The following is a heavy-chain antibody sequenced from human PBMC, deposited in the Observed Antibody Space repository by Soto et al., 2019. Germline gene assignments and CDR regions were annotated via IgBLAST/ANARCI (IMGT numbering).Heavy chain of an antibody. CDR2: ISSSSSYI. V-gene: IGHV3-21*01. Sequence: EVQLVESGGGLVKPGGSLRLSCAASGFTFSSYSMNWVRQAPGKGLEWVSSISSSSSYIYYADSVKGRFTISRDNAKNSLYLQMNSLRAEDTAVYYCARDLGGSYYYDYYGMDVWGQGTTVTVSS. CDR3: ARDLGGSYYYDYYGMDV. D-gene: IGHD1-26*01. J-gene: IGHJ6*02. CDR1: GFTFSSYS.